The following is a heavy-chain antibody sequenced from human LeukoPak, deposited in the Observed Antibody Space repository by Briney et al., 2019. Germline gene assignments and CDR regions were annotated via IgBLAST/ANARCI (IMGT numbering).Heavy chain of an antibody. CDR3: ARDRYGSAALWFDP. D-gene: IGHD6-13*01. V-gene: IGHV1-2*02. CDR2: INPNSGGT. CDR1: GYTFTGYY. J-gene: IGHJ5*02. Sequence: ASVKVSCKASGYTFTGYYMHWVRQAPGQGLEWMGWINPNSGGTNYAQKFQGRVTMTRDMSISTAYMELSRLRSDDTAVYYCARDRYGSAALWFDPWGQGTLVTVSS.